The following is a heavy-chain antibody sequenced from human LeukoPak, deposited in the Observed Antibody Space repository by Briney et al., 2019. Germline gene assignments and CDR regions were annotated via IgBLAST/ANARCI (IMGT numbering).Heavy chain of an antibody. CDR2: IKQDGSEK. J-gene: IGHJ4*02. D-gene: IGHD6-13*01. CDR1: GFTFSSYS. CDR3: ARLPGIAAADEYYFDY. Sequence: GGSLRLSCAASGFTFSSYSMNWVRQAPGKGLEWVANIKQDGSEKYYVDSVKGRFTISRDNAKNSLYLQMNSLRAEDTAVYYCARLPGIAAADEYYFDYWGQGTLVTVSS. V-gene: IGHV3-7*01.